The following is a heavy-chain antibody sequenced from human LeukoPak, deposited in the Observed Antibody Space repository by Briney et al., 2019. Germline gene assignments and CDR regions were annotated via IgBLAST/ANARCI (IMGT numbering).Heavy chain of an antibody. CDR3: GRTYFDFWSSYYPVDD. V-gene: IGHV3-30*02. CDR2: IRYDGRTD. J-gene: IGHJ4*02. D-gene: IGHD3-3*01. Sequence: GGSLRLSCAASGFTFSSYGMHWVRQAPGQGLEWVAFIRYDGRTDYYADSVKGRFTISRDNSKFMVYLQMNSLRAEDTAMYYCGRTYFDFWSSYYPVDDWGQGTLVAVSS. CDR1: GFTFSSYG.